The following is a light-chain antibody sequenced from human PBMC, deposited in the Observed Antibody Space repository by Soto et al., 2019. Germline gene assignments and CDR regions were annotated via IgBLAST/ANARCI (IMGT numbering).Light chain of an antibody. Sequence: DIQMTQSPSSLSASVGDRVTITCRASQSISSFLNWYQQKPGKAPKLLIYAASNLQSGVPSRFGGSGSGTDFTLTINSLQPEDFATYYCQQTYSTPITFGQGTRLEIK. J-gene: IGKJ5*01. CDR3: QQTYSTPIT. CDR1: QSISSF. V-gene: IGKV1-39*01. CDR2: AAS.